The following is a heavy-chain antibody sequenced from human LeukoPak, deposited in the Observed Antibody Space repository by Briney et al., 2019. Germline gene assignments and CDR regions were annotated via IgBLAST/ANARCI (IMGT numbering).Heavy chain of an antibody. V-gene: IGHV4-39*07. CDR3: ARGRYSSAWATYYGMDV. CDR1: GGSISSGDYY. Sequence: SETLSLTCTVSGGSISSGDYYWGWIRQPPGKGLEWIGSIYYSGSTYYNPSLKSRVTISVDTSKNQFSLKLSSVTAADTAVYYCARGRYSSAWATYYGMDVWGQGTTVTVSS. J-gene: IGHJ6*02. D-gene: IGHD6-19*01. CDR2: IYYSGST.